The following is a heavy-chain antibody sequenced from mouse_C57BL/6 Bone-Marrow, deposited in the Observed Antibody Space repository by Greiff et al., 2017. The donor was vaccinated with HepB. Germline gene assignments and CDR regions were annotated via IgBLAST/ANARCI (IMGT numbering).Heavy chain of an antibody. CDR1: GYTFTSYW. D-gene: IGHD1-1*01. V-gene: IGHV1-5*01. J-gene: IGHJ2*01. Sequence: EVQGVESGTVLARPGASVKMSCKTSGYTFTSYWMHWVKQRPGQGLEWIGAIYPGNSDTSYNQKFKGKAKLTAVTSASTAYMELSSLTNEDSAVYYCTTNYGSSYYFDYWGQGTTLTVSS. CDR2: IYPGNSDT. CDR3: TTNYGSSYYFDY.